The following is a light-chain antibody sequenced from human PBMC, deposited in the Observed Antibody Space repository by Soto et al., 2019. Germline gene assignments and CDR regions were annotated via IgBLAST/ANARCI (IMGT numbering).Light chain of an antibody. CDR2: EVN. CDR3: NSYSGISNFVV. V-gene: IGLV2-8*01. J-gene: IGLJ1*01. CDR1: KSDVGAYDC. Sequence: QTVPTQAPSSSGTPCQLVTLSCTGTKSDVGAYDCVSWYQQHPGKAPELIIYEVNQRPSGVPDRFSGSKSGNTASLTVSGLQAEDEADYYCNSYSGISNFVVFGTGTKVTV.